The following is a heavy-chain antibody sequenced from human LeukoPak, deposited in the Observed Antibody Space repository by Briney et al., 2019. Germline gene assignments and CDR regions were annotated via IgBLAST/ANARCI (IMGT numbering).Heavy chain of an antibody. CDR3: AKAQGYSSGNYFDY. J-gene: IGHJ4*02. V-gene: IGHV3-23*01. Sequence: GGSLRLSCAASGFTFSSYAMSWVRQAPGKGLEWVSAISCSGGSTYYADSVKGRFTISRDNSKNTLYLQMNSLRAEDTAVYYCAKAQGYSSGNYFDYWGQGTLVTVSS. D-gene: IGHD6-19*01. CDR1: GFTFSSYA. CDR2: ISCSGGST.